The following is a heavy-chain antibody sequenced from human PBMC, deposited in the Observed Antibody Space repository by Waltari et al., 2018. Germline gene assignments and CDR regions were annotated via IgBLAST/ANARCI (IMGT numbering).Heavy chain of an antibody. CDR1: GYTFISNY. Sequence: QVQLVQSGAEVKKPGASVKVSCKASGYTFISNYMHWVRQAPGQGLEWMGQINPSGGSTNYAQKFQGRLTLTRDTSTSTVYMELSSLRFEDTAVYCCARVGYGIPVVQGVSFDYWGQGTLVTVAS. J-gene: IGHJ4*02. CDR2: INPSGGST. D-gene: IGHD3-10*01. CDR3: ARVGYGIPVVQGVSFDY. V-gene: IGHV1-46*01.